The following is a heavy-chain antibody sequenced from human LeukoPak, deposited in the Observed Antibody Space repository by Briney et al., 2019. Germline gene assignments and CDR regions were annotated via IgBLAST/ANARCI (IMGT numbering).Heavy chain of an antibody. D-gene: IGHD2-21*02. CDR1: GFTFISYA. V-gene: IGHV3-23*01. CDR3: AKGQHIVVVTAGVDY. Sequence: PGGSLRLSCAASGFTFISYAMTWVRQAPGKGLEWVSTISGAARSTNYADSAKGRFTISRDNSKNTVYLQMDSLRAEDTAVYYCAKGQHIVVVTAGVDYWGQGTLVTVSS. J-gene: IGHJ4*02. CDR2: ISGAARST.